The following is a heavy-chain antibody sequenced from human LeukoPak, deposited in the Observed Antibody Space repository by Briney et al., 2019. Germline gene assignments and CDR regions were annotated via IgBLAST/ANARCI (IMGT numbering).Heavy chain of an antibody. CDR3: ARSRYYYDSSGYHFDY. CDR2: IKSKTDGGTT. D-gene: IGHD3-22*01. Sequence: PGGSLRLSCAASGFTFSNAWMSWVRQAPGKGLEWVGRIKSKTDGGTTDYAAPVKGRFTISRDDSTNTLYLQMNSLKTEDTAVYYCARSRYYYDSSGYHFDYWGQGTLVTVSS. V-gene: IGHV3-15*01. J-gene: IGHJ4*02. CDR1: GFTFSNAW.